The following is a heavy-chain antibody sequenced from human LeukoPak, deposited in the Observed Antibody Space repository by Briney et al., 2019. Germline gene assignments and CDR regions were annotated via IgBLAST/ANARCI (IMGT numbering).Heavy chain of an antibody. V-gene: IGHV3-43*02. CDR2: ISGDGGGT. J-gene: IGHJ4*02. CDR3: AKSVSPGGGYDYFDY. CDR1: GFTFDDYA. D-gene: IGHD5-12*01. Sequence: GGSLRLSCAASGFTFDDYAMHWVRQAPGKGLEWVPLISGDGGGTYYADSVKGRFTISRDNSKNSLYLQMSSLRAEDTAFYYCAKSVSPGGGYDYFDYWGQGTLVTVSS.